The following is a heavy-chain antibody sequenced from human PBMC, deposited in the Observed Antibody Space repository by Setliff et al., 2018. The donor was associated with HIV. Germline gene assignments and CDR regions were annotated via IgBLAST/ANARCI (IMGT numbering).Heavy chain of an antibody. D-gene: IGHD2-21*02. CDR1: GGSISSYY. Sequence: PSETLSLTCTVSGGSISSYYWTWIRQHPGKGLEWIGYIYYSGSATYNPSLKSQASISVDTSRNEFSLKLSSVTAADTAVYFCARGGAFCGRDSCYYLDYWGQGNPVTVSS. CDR2: IYYSGSA. V-gene: IGHV4-59*12. J-gene: IGHJ4*02. CDR3: ARGGAFCGRDSCYYLDY.